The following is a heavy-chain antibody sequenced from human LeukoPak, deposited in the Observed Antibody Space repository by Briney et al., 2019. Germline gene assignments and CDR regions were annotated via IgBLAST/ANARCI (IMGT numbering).Heavy chain of an antibody. V-gene: IGHV4-30-4*08. J-gene: IGHJ4*02. CDR1: GGSISSGDYY. Sequence: SQTLSLTCTVSGGSISSGDYYWSWIRQPPGKGLEWIGYIYYSGRTYYNPSLKSRVTISVDTSKNQFSLKLSSVTAADTAVYYCARESIAAAGTWVLDYWGQGTMVTVSS. D-gene: IGHD6-13*01. CDR2: IYYSGRT. CDR3: ARESIAAAGTWVLDY.